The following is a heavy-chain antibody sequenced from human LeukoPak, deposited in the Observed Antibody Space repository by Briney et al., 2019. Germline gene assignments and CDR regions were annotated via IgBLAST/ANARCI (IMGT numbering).Heavy chain of an antibody. D-gene: IGHD4-17*01. Sequence: PGASVKVSCKTSGYTFTSYGISWVRQAPGQGLEWMGWISADNGKTNYAQKLQGRVTMTTDTSTTTAYMELRSLRSDDTAVYYCARGPGVTTAIHAPHRDLRTFDPWGQGTLVTVSS. CDR3: ARGPGVTTAIHAPHRDLRTFDP. J-gene: IGHJ5*02. V-gene: IGHV1-18*01. CDR2: ISADNGKT. CDR1: GYTFTSYG.